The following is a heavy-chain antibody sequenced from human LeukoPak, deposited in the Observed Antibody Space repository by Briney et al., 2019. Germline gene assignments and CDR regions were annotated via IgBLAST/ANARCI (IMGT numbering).Heavy chain of an antibody. V-gene: IGHV3-23*01. Sequence: GGSLRLSCAASGITFSSYSMSWVRQAPGKGLEWVSSISFSGTTTYYAESVKGRFTVSRDNSKNTLYLQMDGLRAEDTAVYYCARDPTELQLLSYYFDYWGQGTLVAVSS. CDR2: ISFSGTTT. CDR1: GITFSSYS. D-gene: IGHD2-2*01. J-gene: IGHJ4*02. CDR3: ARDPTELQLLSYYFDY.